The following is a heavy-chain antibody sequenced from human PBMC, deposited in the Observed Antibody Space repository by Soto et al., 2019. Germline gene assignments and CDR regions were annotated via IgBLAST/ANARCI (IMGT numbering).Heavy chain of an antibody. CDR1: GFTFSSYS. CDR2: ISSSSATI. J-gene: IGHJ4*02. D-gene: IGHD3-9*01. V-gene: IGHV3-48*01. CDR3: ASAGSHYDIVTGLFDY. Sequence: EVQLVESGGGLVQPGGSLRLSCTAAGFTFSSYSMNWVRQAPGKGLEWVSFISSSSATIYYADSLKGRFTISRDNAKNSLYLQMNSLRAEDTAVYYCASAGSHYDIVTGLFDYWGQGTLVTVSS.